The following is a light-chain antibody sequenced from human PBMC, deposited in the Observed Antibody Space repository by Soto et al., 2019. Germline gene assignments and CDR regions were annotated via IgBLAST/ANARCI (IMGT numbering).Light chain of an antibody. CDR3: QSYDSSNQGV. V-gene: IGLV6-57*04. Sequence: NFMLTQPHSVSESPGKTVTISCTRSSGSIASNYVQWYQQRPGSAPPTVIYEDNQRPSGVPDRFSGSIDSSSNSASLTISGLKTEDEADYYCQSYDSSNQGVFGGGTKVTVL. J-gene: IGLJ2*01. CDR2: EDN. CDR1: SGSIASNY.